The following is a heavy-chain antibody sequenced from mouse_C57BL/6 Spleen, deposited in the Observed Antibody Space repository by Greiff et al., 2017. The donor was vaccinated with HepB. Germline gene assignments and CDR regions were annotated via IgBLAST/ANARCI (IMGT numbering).Heavy chain of an antibody. D-gene: IGHD2-3*01. Sequence: VQLQQPGAELVKPGASVKMSCKASGYTFTSYWITWVKQRPGQGLEWIGDIYPGSGSTNYNEKFKSKATLTVDTSSSTAYMQLSSLTSEDSAVYYCARDGYYPGYFDYWGQGTTLTVSS. CDR1: GYTFTSYW. J-gene: IGHJ2*01. CDR3: ARDGYYPGYFDY. V-gene: IGHV1-55*01. CDR2: IYPGSGST.